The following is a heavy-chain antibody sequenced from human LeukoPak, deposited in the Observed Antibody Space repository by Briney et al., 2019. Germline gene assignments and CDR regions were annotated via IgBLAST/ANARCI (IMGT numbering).Heavy chain of an antibody. J-gene: IGHJ4*02. Sequence: GGSLRPSCAASRFTFSSYWIHWVRQAPGKGLVWVSRIHSDGSTTDYADSVKGRFTISRDNAKNTLYLQMNNLRAEDTAVYYCARDRAYCSPTSCYTNHFDYWGQGTLVTVSS. CDR2: IHSDGSTT. CDR3: ARDRAYCSPTSCYTNHFDY. V-gene: IGHV3-74*01. D-gene: IGHD2-2*02. CDR1: RFTFSSYW.